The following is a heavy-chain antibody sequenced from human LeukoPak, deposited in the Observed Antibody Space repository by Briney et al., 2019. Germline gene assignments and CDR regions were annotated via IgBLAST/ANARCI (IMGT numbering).Heavy chain of an antibody. Sequence: ASVKVSCKASGYTFSNFGISWVRQAPGQGLEWMGWISTYNGNTNYAQKLQGRVTMTTDTSTSTAYMELRSLRSGDTAVYYCAREGSPFYYYYMDVWGKGTTVTVSS. D-gene: IGHD2-15*01. J-gene: IGHJ6*03. CDR2: ISTYNGNT. V-gene: IGHV1-18*01. CDR1: GYTFSNFG. CDR3: AREGSPFYYYYMDV.